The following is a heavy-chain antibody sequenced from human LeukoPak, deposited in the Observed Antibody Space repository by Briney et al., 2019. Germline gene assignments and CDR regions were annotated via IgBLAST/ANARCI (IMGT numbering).Heavy chain of an antibody. D-gene: IGHD6-19*01. V-gene: IGHV1-18*01. Sequence: ASVKVSCKASGYTFTSYCIIWVRQAPGQGLEWMGWISAYNGNTNYAQKLQGRVTMTTDTSTSTAYMELRSLRSDDTAVYYCARGTWTIAVAGSYAFDIWGQGTMVTVSS. CDR1: GYTFTSYC. CDR3: ARGTWTIAVAGSYAFDI. CDR2: ISAYNGNT. J-gene: IGHJ3*02.